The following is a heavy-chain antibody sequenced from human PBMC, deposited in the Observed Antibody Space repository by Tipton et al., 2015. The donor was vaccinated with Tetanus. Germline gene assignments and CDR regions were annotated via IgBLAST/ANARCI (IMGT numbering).Heavy chain of an antibody. Sequence: TLSLTCTVSGGSVNSDDYYWTWIRQHPGKGLDWLGYIFHTGAADYHPSLKSRATISTDTSTNQFSLKLSSVTAADTAVYSCARVDDSVWGSPFDPGIQGVRVTVSS. CDR1: GGSVNSDDYY. D-gene: IGHD3-16*01. CDR2: IFHTGAA. V-gene: IGHV4-31*03. CDR3: ARVDDSVWGSPFDP. J-gene: IGHJ5*02.